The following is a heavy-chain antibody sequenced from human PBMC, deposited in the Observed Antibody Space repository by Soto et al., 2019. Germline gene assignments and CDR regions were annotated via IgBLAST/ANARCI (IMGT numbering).Heavy chain of an antibody. V-gene: IGHV3-21*02. J-gene: IGHJ4*02. D-gene: IGHD6-19*01. CDR2: ISSTGALM. CDR1: GFIFSQYS. Sequence: EVQLVESGGGLVKPGGSPRLSCAASGFIFSQYSMNWVRQAPGKGLEWVSSISSTGALMYYADSVKGRFTISRDDADNSLYLQMNSLRVEDTAVYYCARDRLARGIPVAGRIDYWGQGALVTVSS. CDR3: ARDRLARGIPVAGRIDY.